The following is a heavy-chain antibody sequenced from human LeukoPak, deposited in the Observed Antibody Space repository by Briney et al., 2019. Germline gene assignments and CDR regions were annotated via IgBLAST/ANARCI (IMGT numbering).Heavy chain of an antibody. D-gene: IGHD3-3*01. J-gene: IGHJ4*02. CDR1: GFTVSSNH. V-gene: IGHV3-66*01. Sequence: GGSLRLSCAASGFTVSSNHMSWVRQAPGKGLEWVSVIYSGGSTYYADSVKGRFTISRDNSKNTLYLQMNSLRAEDTAVYYCARSHYDFWSGSLLYFDYWGQGTLVTVSS. CDR3: ARSHYDFWSGSLLYFDY. CDR2: IYSGGST.